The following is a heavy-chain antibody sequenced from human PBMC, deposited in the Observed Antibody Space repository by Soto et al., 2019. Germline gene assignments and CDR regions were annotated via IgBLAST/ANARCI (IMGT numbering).Heavy chain of an antibody. CDR1: GFTFSSHA. V-gene: IGHV3-48*02. Sequence: EVQLVESGGGLVQPGGSLKLSCAVSGFTFSSHAMNWVRQAPGKGLEWVAYIHGTRSIIYYADSVKGRFTISRDNAKNSFYLQMDRLRDDETALYYCARYDRNADYDYRGQGTLFTVSS. J-gene: IGHJ4*02. CDR2: IHGTRSII. CDR3: ARYDRNADYDY. D-gene: IGHD3-16*01.